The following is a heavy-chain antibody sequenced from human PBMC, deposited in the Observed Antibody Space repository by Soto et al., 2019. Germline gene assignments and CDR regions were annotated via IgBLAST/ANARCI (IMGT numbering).Heavy chain of an antibody. CDR1: GGTFSSYA. Sequence: SVKVSCKASGGTFSSYAISWVRQAPGQGLEWMGGIIPIFGTANYAQKFQGRVTITADESTSTAYMELSSLRSEDTAVYYCVLAYYHDRSGYYYYGLDVWGQGTTVTVSS. J-gene: IGHJ6*02. D-gene: IGHD3-22*01. CDR2: IIPIFGTA. CDR3: VLAYYHDRSGYYYYGLDV. V-gene: IGHV1-69*13.